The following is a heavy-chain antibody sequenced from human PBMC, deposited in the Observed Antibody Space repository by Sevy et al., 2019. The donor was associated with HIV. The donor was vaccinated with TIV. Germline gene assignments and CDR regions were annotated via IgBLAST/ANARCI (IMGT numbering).Heavy chain of an antibody. Sequence: ASVKVSCKASGGTFSSYAISWVRQAPGQGLEWMGRIIPIFGTANYAQKFQGRVTITADESTSTAYMELSSLRSEDTAVYYCARDLKGLDRWKRTIEADYYYMDVWGKGTTVTVSS. CDR3: ARDLKGLDRWKRTIEADYYYMDV. J-gene: IGHJ6*03. V-gene: IGHV1-69*13. D-gene: IGHD6-13*01. CDR2: IIPIFGTA. CDR1: GGTFSSYA.